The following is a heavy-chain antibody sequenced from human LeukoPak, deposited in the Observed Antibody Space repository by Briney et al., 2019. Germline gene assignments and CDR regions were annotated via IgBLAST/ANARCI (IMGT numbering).Heavy chain of an antibody. Sequence: PGGSLRLSCAASGFTFSSYWMSWVRQAPGKGLEWVANIKQDGSEKYYVDSVKGRFTISRDNAKNSLYLQMNSLRAEDTAVYYCARDRRDTYYYDSSGYFYGMDVWGQGTTVTVSS. V-gene: IGHV3-7*03. CDR3: ARDRRDTYYYDSSGYFYGMDV. CDR1: GFTFSSYW. J-gene: IGHJ6*02. CDR2: IKQDGSEK. D-gene: IGHD3-22*01.